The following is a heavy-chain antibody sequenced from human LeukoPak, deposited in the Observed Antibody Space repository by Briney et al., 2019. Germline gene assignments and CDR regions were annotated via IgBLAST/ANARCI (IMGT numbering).Heavy chain of an antibody. CDR2: INTDGSST. J-gene: IGHJ4*02. CDR1: GFTFSSYW. CDR3: ASASDRYSGYDFQFDY. D-gene: IGHD5-12*01. V-gene: IGHV3-74*01. Sequence: GGSLRLSCAASGFTFSSYWMHWVRQAPGKGLVWVSRINTDGSSTSYADSVKGRFTISTDNAKNSLYLQMNSLRAEDTAVYYCASASDRYSGYDFQFDYWGQGTLVTVSS.